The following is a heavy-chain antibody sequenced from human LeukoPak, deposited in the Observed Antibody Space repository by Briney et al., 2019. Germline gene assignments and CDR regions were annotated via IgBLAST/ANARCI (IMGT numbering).Heavy chain of an antibody. CDR2: IDPHSGGT. D-gene: IGHD3-22*01. Sequence: ASVKVSCKASGYTFTDYYMHWVRRAPGQGLEWMGWIDPHSGGTNYAQKLQGRVTMTRDTSISTAYMELSRLRSDDTAIYYCAREYYDSSGRKHGFDTWGQGTKVTVSS. CDR3: AREYYDSSGRKHGFDT. V-gene: IGHV1-2*02. J-gene: IGHJ3*02. CDR1: GYTFTDYY.